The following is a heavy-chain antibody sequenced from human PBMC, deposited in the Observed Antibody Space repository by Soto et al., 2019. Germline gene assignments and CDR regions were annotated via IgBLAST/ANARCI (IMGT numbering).Heavy chain of an antibody. D-gene: IGHD3-9*01. CDR3: ARAGLRYFDWLTAHLDY. J-gene: IGHJ4*02. CDR2: INPSGGST. Sequence: VASVKVSCKASGYTFTSYYMHWVRQAPGQGLEWMGIINPSGGSTSYAQKFQGRVTMTRDTSTSTVYMELSSLRSEDTAMYYCARAGLRYFDWLTAHLDYWGQGTLVTVSS. CDR1: GYTFTSYY. V-gene: IGHV1-46*01.